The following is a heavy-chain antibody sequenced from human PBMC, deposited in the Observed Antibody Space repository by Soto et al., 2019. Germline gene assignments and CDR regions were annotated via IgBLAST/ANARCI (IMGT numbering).Heavy chain of an antibody. CDR1: GFTFSSYA. J-gene: IGHJ6*02. D-gene: IGHD1-1*01. V-gene: IGHV3-30-3*01. CDR2: ISYDGSNK. CDR3: ARETSLSYYYGMDV. Sequence: LRLSCAASGFTFSSYAMHWVRQAPGKGLEWVAVISYDGSNKYYADSVKGRFTISRDNSKNTLYLQMNSLRAEDTAVYYCARETSLSYYYGMDVWGQGTTVTVSS.